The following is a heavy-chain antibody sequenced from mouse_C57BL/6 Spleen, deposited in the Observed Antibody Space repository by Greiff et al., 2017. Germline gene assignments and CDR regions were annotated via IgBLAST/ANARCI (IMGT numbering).Heavy chain of an antibody. V-gene: IGHV1-69*01. Sequence: VQLQQPGAELVMPGASVKLSCKASGYTFTSYWMHWVKQRPGQGLEWIGEIDPSDSYTNYNQKFKGKSTLTVDKSSSTAYMQLSSLTSEDSAVYYCARRGIGWYFDVWGTGTTVTVSS. CDR2: IDPSDSYT. CDR1: GYTFTSYW. J-gene: IGHJ1*03. CDR3: ARRGIGWYFDV.